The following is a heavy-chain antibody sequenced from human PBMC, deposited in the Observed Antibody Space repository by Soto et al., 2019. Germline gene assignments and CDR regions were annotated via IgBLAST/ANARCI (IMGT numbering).Heavy chain of an antibody. CDR2: IYYSGST. CDR3: ARVFYGRGGFDY. D-gene: IGHD3-16*01. V-gene: IGHV4-59*01. J-gene: IGHJ4*02. CDR1: GGSISSYY. Sequence: QVQLQESGPGLVKPSETLSLTCTVSGGSISSYYWSWIRQPPGKGLEWIGYIYYSGSTNYNPSLKRRVTISVDTSKNQFSLKLSSVTAADTAVYYCARVFYGRGGFDYWGQGTLVTVSS.